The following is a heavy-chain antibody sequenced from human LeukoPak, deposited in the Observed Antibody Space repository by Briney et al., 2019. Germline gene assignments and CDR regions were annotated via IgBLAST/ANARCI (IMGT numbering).Heavy chain of an antibody. V-gene: IGHV3-23*01. D-gene: IGHD3-22*01. Sequence: GSLRLSCAASGFTFSSYAMSWVRQAPGKGLEWVSAISGSGGSTYYADSVKGRITISRDNSKNTVYLRVNSLRAEDTAVYYCARSYHEYYYDSSGYYRPYFDYWGQGTLVTVSS. J-gene: IGHJ4*02. CDR1: GFTFSSYA. CDR2: ISGSGGST. CDR3: ARSYHEYYYDSSGYYRPYFDY.